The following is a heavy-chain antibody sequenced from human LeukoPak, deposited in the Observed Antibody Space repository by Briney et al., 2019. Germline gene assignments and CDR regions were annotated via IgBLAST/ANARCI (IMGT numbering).Heavy chain of an antibody. CDR3: ARDQRGSDAFDI. CDR2: IYSGGTT. J-gene: IGHJ3*02. V-gene: IGHV3-53*01. CDR1: GFTVSSNY. Sequence: GGSLRLSCAASGFTVSSNYMSWVRQAPGKGLEWVSVIYSGGTTYHADSVKGRFTISRDNSKNTLYIQMNSLRAEDTAVYYFARDQRGSDAFDIWGQGTMVTVSS.